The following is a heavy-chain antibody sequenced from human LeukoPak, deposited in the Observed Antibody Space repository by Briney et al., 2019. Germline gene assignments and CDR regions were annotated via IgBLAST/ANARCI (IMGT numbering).Heavy chain of an antibody. Sequence: SQTLSLTCTVSGGSVNSGRYYWTWIWQPAGKGLEWIGRLYTNDNTNYNPSLESRVSISLDTSKSQFYLQLTSVTAADTAVYFCARGVVTDDYYMDVWGKGTTVTVSS. CDR1: GGSVNSGRYY. J-gene: IGHJ6*03. CDR2: LYTNDNT. V-gene: IGHV4-61*02. CDR3: ARGVVTDDYYMDV. D-gene: IGHD2-21*02.